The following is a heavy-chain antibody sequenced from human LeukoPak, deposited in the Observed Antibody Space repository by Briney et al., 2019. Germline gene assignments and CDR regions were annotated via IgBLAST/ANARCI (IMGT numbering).Heavy chain of an antibody. D-gene: IGHD3-10*01. Sequence: GGSLRLSCSASGFTFSSYWMHWVRQAPGKGLEWVATIKQDGSEKFYVDSVKGRFTVSRDNIKNLLYLQMNTLRVEDTGVYYCVGSAGWLFDYWGQGTLVTVSS. CDR3: VGSAGWLFDY. CDR1: GFTFSSYW. V-gene: IGHV3-7*01. J-gene: IGHJ4*02. CDR2: IKQDGSEK.